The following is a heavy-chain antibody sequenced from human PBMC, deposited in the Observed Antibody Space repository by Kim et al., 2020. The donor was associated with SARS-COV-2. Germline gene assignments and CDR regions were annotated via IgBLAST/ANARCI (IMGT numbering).Heavy chain of an antibody. CDR3: AKGTPFYD. D-gene: IGHD1-1*01. V-gene: IGHV3-23*01. CDR1: GFTFSNYA. CDR2: ISYSGGST. Sequence: GGSLRLSCAASGFTFSNYAMNWVRQAPGKGLEWVSTISYSGGSTYYAASVKGRVTISRDNSKNTVFMQMNSLRADDTAVYFCAKGTPFYDWGQGTLVTVSS. J-gene: IGHJ4*02.